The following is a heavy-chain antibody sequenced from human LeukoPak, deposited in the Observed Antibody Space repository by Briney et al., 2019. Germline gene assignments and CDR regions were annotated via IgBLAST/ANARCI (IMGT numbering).Heavy chain of an antibody. CDR2: FSATDGSA. Sequence: GGSLRLSCAVTGFTVSSYGMTWVRQAPGKGLEWVSAFSATDGSAQYAESVKGRFTISRDNSKNSLYLQMNSLRDEDTAVYYCAKARIAAAGTGAFDVWGQGTMVTVSS. CDR1: GFTVSSYG. D-gene: IGHD6-13*01. CDR3: AKARIAAAGTGAFDV. V-gene: IGHV3-23*01. J-gene: IGHJ3*01.